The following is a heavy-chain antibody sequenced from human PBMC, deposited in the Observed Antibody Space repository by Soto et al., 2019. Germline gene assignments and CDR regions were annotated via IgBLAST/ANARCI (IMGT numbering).Heavy chain of an antibody. J-gene: IGHJ6*02. V-gene: IGHV3-15*07. CDR1: GSTFSNAW. Sequence: GGSLRLSCAASGSTFSNAWMNWVRQAPGKGLEWVGRIKSKADGGTTDYAAPVKGRFTISRDDSKNTLYLQMNSLRTEDTAVYYCITVPNNYYYDSNTPGYSLFPNDYYYYGMDVWGQGTTVTVSS. CDR3: ITVPNNYYYDSNTPGYSLFPNDYYYYGMDV. D-gene: IGHD3-22*01. CDR2: IKSKADGGTT.